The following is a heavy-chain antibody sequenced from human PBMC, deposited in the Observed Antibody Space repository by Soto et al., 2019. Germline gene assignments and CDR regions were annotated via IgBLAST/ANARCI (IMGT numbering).Heavy chain of an antibody. CDR1: GFTFSGYA. D-gene: IGHD2-15*01. J-gene: IGHJ4*02. CDR3: AKRGPGGIVVVISATTGDFDY. CDR2: ISGSGGRT. Sequence: EVQLVESGGGLVKPGGSLRLSCAASGFTFSGYAMNWVRQAPGKGLEWVSGISGSGGRTYYADSVKGRFTISRDNSKNTLYLQLNSLRAEDTAVYYCAKRGPGGIVVVISATTGDFDYWGQGTLVTVSS. V-gene: IGHV3-23*04.